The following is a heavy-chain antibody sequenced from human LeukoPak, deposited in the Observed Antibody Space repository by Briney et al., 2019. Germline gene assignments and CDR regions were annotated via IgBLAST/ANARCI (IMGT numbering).Heavy chain of an antibody. CDR1: GFTFSSYS. D-gene: IGHD3-22*01. J-gene: IGHJ4*02. V-gene: IGHV3-48*04. CDR2: ISSSSSTI. Sequence: PGGSLRLSCAASGFTFSSYSMNWVRQAPGKGREGVSYISSSSSTIYYAASVKGRFTISRDNATNQLYLQMNSLRAEDTVVYYCARDLHYYDSSGYVYWGQGTLVTVSS. CDR3: ARDLHYYDSSGYVY.